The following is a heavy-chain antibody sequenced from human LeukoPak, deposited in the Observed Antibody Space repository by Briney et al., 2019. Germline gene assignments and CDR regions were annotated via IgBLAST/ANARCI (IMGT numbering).Heavy chain of an antibody. Sequence: GGSLRLSCAASGFTFNNYGMHWVRQAPGRGLEWVALLWYDGTNENYADSVKGRFTISRDNSKNTMYLQMNNLRAEDTAVYYCARHIVVVPAAQFSGWFDPWGQGTLVTVSS. D-gene: IGHD2-2*01. CDR3: ARHIVVVPAAQFSGWFDP. J-gene: IGHJ5*02. CDR1: GFTFNNYG. V-gene: IGHV3-33*01. CDR2: LWYDGTNE.